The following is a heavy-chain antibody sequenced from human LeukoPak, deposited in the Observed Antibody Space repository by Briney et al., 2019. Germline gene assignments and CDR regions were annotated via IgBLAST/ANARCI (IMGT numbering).Heavy chain of an antibody. CDR1: GFTFSSYG. J-gene: IGHJ6*03. CDR2: ISGSGGST. V-gene: IGHV3-23*01. Sequence: PGGSLRLSCAASGFTFSSYGMHWVRQAPGKGLEWVSAISGSGGSTYYADSVKGRFTTSRDNSKNTLYLQMNSLRAEDTAVYYCAKDLIYYGSGTQHMDVWGKGTTVTVSS. D-gene: IGHD3-10*01. CDR3: AKDLIYYGSGTQHMDV.